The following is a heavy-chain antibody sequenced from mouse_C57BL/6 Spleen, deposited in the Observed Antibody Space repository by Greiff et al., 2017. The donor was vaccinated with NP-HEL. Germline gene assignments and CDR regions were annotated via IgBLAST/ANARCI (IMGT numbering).Heavy chain of an antibody. Sequence: VQLQQSGTELVKPGASVKLSCKASGYTFTSYWMHWVKQRPGQGLEWIGNINPSNGGTNYNEKFKSKATLTVDKSSSTAYMQLSSLTSEDSAVYYCARYKLLLYAMDYWGQGTSVTVSS. CDR1: GYTFTSYW. V-gene: IGHV1-53*01. CDR2: INPSNGGT. J-gene: IGHJ4*01. CDR3: ARYKLLLYAMDY. D-gene: IGHD2-12*01.